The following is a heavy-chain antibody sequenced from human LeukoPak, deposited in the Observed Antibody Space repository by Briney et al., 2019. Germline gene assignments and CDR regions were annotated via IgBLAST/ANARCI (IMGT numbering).Heavy chain of an antibody. D-gene: IGHD3-9*01. CDR2: ISSSSSYI. J-gene: IGHJ3*02. V-gene: IGHV3-21*01. CDR3: ARGVLRYFDWFASPSDAFDI. CDR1: GFTFSSYS. Sequence: AGGSLRLSCAASGFTFSSYSMNWVRQAPGKGLEWVSSISSSSSYIYYADSVKGRFTISRDNAKNSLYLQMNSLRAEDTAVYYCARGVLRYFDWFASPSDAFDIWGQGTMVTVPS.